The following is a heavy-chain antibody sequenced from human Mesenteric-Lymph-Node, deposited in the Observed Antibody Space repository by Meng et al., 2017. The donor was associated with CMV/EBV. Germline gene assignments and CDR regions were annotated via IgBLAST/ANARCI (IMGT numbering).Heavy chain of an antibody. CDR2: ICPGDSDS. Sequence: GESLKISCKGSGYSFADYWIGWVRQMPGKGLERMGIICPGDSDSRYSPSFQGQVTISADKSISTAYLQWSSLKASDSAMYYCTRHAYNSGWLMGYWGQGTLVTVSS. V-gene: IGHV5-51*01. D-gene: IGHD6-19*01. J-gene: IGHJ4*02. CDR3: TRHAYNSGWLMGY. CDR1: GYSFADYW.